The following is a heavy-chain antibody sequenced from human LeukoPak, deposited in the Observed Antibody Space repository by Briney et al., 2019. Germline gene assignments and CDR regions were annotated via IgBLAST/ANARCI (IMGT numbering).Heavy chain of an antibody. CDR2: IYSDGTT. CDR1: GFTVSSNY. J-gene: IGHJ3*02. CDR3: SRDGSYSIGWYRPADI. Sequence: PGGSLRLSCAASGFTVSSNYMSWVRQAPGKGLEWVSVIYSDGTTYYADSVKGRFTISRDNSKNTLYLQMNSLRAEDTAVYYCSRDGSYSIGWYRPADIWGQGTMVTVSS. V-gene: IGHV3-53*01. D-gene: IGHD6-19*01.